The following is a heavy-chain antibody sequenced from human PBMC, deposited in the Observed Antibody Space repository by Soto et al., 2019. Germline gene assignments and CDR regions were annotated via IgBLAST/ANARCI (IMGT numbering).Heavy chain of an antibody. Sequence: EVQLLEPGGGLVQPGGSLRLSCAASGFTFSSYAMSWVRQAQGKGLEWVSAISGSGGSTYYADSVKGRFTISRDNSKNTLYLQMNSLRAEDTAVYYCAMHQSPGRPDIVVVVAATPVDYWGQGTLVTVSS. V-gene: IGHV3-23*01. J-gene: IGHJ4*01. CDR3: AMHQSPGRPDIVVVVAATPVDY. D-gene: IGHD2-15*01. CDR2: ISGSGGST. CDR1: GFTFSSYA.